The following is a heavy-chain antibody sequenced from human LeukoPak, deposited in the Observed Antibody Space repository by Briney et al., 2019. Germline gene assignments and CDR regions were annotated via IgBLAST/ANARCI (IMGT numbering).Heavy chain of an antibody. V-gene: IGHV1-8*01. CDR2: MNPNSGNT. CDR1: GCTFTSYD. CDR3: AYSSGFYYSFDY. Sequence: GASVKVSCKASGCTFTSYDINWVRQATGQGLEWMGWMNPNSGNTGYAQKFQGRVTMTRNTSISTAYMELSSLRSEDTAVYYCAYSSGFYYSFDYWAQGTLVTVSS. J-gene: IGHJ4*02. D-gene: IGHD6-19*01.